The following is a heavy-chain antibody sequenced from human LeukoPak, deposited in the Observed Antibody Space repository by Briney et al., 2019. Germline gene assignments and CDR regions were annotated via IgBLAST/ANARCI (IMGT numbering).Heavy chain of an antibody. CDR3: ARLMGFGCSAGRCYSGNLDL. J-gene: IGHJ5*02. D-gene: IGHD2-15*01. Sequence: GGSLRLSCAASGFTFSPYTMNWVRQAPGKGLEWVSSISGGRSYIYYADSVKGRFTISRDNPNKSLYLHMSSLRVEDTAVYYCARLMGFGCSAGRCYSGNLDLWGQGTLVTVSS. CDR1: GFTFSPYT. CDR2: ISGGRSYI. V-gene: IGHV3-21*01.